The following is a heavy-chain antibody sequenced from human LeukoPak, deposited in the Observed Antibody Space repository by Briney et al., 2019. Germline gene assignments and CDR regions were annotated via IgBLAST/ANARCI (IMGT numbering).Heavy chain of an antibody. CDR2: INPNSGGT. V-gene: IGHV1-2*02. CDR3: ARVGMAYSSSWYGAFDI. CDR1: GYTFTGYY. J-gene: IGHJ3*02. D-gene: IGHD6-13*01. Sequence: GASVTVSCKASGYTFTGYYMHWVRQAPGQGLEWMGWINPNSGGTNYAQKFQGRVTMTRDTYIRTAYMELSRLRSDDTAVYYCARVGMAYSSSWYGAFDIWGQGTMVTASS.